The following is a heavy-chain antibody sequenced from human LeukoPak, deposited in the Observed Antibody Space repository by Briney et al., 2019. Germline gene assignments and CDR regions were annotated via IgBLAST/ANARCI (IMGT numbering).Heavy chain of an antibody. CDR3: ARDYDFWSGRPGGSFDY. D-gene: IGHD3-3*01. CDR2: IKQDGSEK. Sequence: LAGGSLRLSCAASGFTVSSNYMSWVRQAPGKGLEWVANIKQDGSEKYYVDSVKGRFTISRDNAKNSLYLQMNSLRAEDTAVYYCARDYDFWSGRPGGSFDYWGQGTLVTVSS. CDR1: GFTVSSNY. J-gene: IGHJ4*02. V-gene: IGHV3-7*03.